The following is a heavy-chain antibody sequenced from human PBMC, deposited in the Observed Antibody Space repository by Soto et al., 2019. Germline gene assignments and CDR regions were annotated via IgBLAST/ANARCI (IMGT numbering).Heavy chain of an antibody. D-gene: IGHD3-9*01. CDR2: ISYDGSNK. CDR1: GFTFSSYA. V-gene: IGHV3-30-3*01. CDR3: ARARLRYFDSRAFDP. Sequence: GGSLRLSCAASGFTFSSYAMHWVRQAPGKGLEWVAVISYDGSNKYYADSVKGRFTISRDNSKNTLYLQMNSLRAEDTAVYYCARARLRYFDSRAFDPWGQGTLVTVS. J-gene: IGHJ5*02.